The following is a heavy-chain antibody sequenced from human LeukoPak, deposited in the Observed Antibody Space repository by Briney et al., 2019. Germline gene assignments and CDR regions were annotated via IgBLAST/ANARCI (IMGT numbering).Heavy chain of an antibody. CDR3: ARARYYYDSSGNPDWFDP. J-gene: IGHJ5*02. Sequence: GSLRLSCTASGFTFGDYAMSWIRQPPGKGLEWIGYIYYSGSTNYNPSLKSRVTISVDTSKNQFSLKLSSVTAADTAVYYCARARYYYDSSGNPDWFDPWGQGTLVTASS. CDR2: IYYSGST. V-gene: IGHV4-59*01. CDR1: GFTFGDYA. D-gene: IGHD3-22*01.